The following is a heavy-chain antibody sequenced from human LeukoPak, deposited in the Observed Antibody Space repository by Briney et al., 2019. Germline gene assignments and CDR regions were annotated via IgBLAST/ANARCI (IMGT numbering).Heavy chain of an antibody. Sequence: GGSLRLSCAASGFTFSSYAMSWVRQAPGKGLEWVGRIKSKTDGGTTDYAAPVKGRFTISRDDSKNTLYLQMNSLKTEDTAVYYCTTDLTGNSGYDLYAFDIWGQGTMVTVSS. CDR3: TTDLTGNSGYDLYAFDI. CDR1: GFTFSSYA. D-gene: IGHD5-12*01. CDR2: IKSKTDGGTT. J-gene: IGHJ3*02. V-gene: IGHV3-15*01.